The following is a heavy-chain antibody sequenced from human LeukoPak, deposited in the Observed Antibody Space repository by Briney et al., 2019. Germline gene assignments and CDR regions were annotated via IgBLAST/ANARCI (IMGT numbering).Heavy chain of an antibody. D-gene: IGHD3-10*01. CDR2: ISGSGRST. V-gene: IGHV3-23*01. Sequence: GGSLRLSCAASGFTFTSYAMSWVRQAPGKGLEWFSAISGSGRSTYYADSVKGRFTISRDNSKNTLYLQMNSLRAEDTAVYYCAKDQGVYYYGSGSYSIDYWGQGTLVTVSS. CDR3: AKDQGVYYYGSGSYSIDY. J-gene: IGHJ4*02. CDR1: GFTFTSYA.